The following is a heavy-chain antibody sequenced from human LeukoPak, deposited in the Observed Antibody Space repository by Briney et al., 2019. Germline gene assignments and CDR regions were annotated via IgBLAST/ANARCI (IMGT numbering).Heavy chain of an antibody. D-gene: IGHD3-9*01. CDR1: GGTFSSYA. Sequence: SVKVSCTASGGTFSSYAISWVRQAPGQGLEWMGGIIPIFGTANYAQKFQGRVTITADESTSTAYMELSSLRSEDTAVYYCAREARLRYFDWLLSYWGQGTLVTVSS. V-gene: IGHV1-69*13. CDR3: AREARLRYFDWLLSY. J-gene: IGHJ4*02. CDR2: IIPIFGTA.